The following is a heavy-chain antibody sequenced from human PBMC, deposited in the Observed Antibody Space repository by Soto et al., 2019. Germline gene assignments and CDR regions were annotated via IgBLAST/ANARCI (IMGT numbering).Heavy chain of an antibody. J-gene: IGHJ5*02. D-gene: IGHD3-10*01. CDR2: ISGGGGVST. CDR1: GFPFSSYA. Sequence: EVQLLESGGGLVQPGGSLTLSCAASGFPFSSYAMTWVRQAPGKGLGWVSGISGGGGVSTYYADSVKGRFTISRDNSMNTLYLQMNRLSAEDTAVYYCAKDAISMVRGVNNWFDRWGQGTLVTVSS. V-gene: IGHV3-23*01. CDR3: AKDAISMVRGVNNWFDR.